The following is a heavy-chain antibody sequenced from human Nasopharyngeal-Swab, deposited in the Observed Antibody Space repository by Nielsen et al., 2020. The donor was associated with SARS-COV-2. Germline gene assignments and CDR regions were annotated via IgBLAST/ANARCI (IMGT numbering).Heavy chain of an antibody. J-gene: IGHJ6*03. CDR1: RFTFSSYG. V-gene: IGHV3-33*01. Sequence: GESLKISCAASRFTFSSYGMHWVRQAPGKGLEWVAVIWYDGSNKYYADSVKGRFTISRDNSKNTLFLQMNSLRAEDTAVYYCARDPRQWLSLYYYYYMDVWGKGTTVTVSS. CDR3: ARDPRQWLSLYYYYYMDV. D-gene: IGHD6-19*01. CDR2: IWYDGSNK.